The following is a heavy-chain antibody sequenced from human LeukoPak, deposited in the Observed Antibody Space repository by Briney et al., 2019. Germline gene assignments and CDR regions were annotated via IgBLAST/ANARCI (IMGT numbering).Heavy chain of an antibody. CDR1: GYTLTELS. V-gene: IGHV1-24*01. CDR3: ATYPYLAYCGGDCYREFDY. D-gene: IGHD2-21*02. Sequence: EASVKVSCKVSGYTLTELSMHWVRQAPGKGLEWMGGFDPEDGETIYGQKFQGRVTMTEDTSTDTAYMELSSLRSEDTAVYYCATYPYLAYCGGDCYREFDYWGQGTLVTVSS. CDR2: FDPEDGET. J-gene: IGHJ4*02.